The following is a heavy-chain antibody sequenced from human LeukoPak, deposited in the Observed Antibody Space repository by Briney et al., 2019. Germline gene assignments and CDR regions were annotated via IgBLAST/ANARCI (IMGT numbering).Heavy chain of an antibody. V-gene: IGHV3-53*01. CDR1: GFTVSSNY. J-gene: IGHJ6*02. CDR3: ARDVYYYDSSGFYYYYGMDV. Sequence: PGGSLRLSCAASGFTVSSNYMSWVRQAPGKGLEWVSVIYSGGSTYYADSVKGRFTISRDNSKNTLYLQMNSLRAEDTAVYYCARDVYYYDSSGFYYYYGMDVWGQGTTVTVSS. CDR2: IYSGGST. D-gene: IGHD3-22*01.